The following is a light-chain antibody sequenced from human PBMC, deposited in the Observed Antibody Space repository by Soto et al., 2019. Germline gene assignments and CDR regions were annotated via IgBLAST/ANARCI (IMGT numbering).Light chain of an antibody. CDR1: QSVSSY. V-gene: IGKV3-11*01. CDR2: DAS. CDR3: HQRSNWPPYT. Sequence: EIVLTQSPATLSLSPGERATLSCRASQSVSSYLAWYQQKPGQAPRLLIYDASNRATGIPARFSGSGSGTDFTLTISSLEPEYFAFYYCHQRSNWPPYTFGQGTKLEIK. J-gene: IGKJ2*01.